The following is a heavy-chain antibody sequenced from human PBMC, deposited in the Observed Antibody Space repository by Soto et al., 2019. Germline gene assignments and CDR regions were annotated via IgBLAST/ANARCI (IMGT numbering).Heavy chain of an antibody. Sequence: GGSLRLSCAASGFTVSSNYMSWVRQAPGKGLEWVSVIYSGGSTYYADSVKGRFTISRDNSKNTLYLQMNSLRAEDTAVYYCAKSIPGPMAHFDYWGQGTLVTVSS. V-gene: IGHV3-53*01. CDR3: AKSIPGPMAHFDY. J-gene: IGHJ4*02. CDR2: IYSGGST. CDR1: GFTVSSNY.